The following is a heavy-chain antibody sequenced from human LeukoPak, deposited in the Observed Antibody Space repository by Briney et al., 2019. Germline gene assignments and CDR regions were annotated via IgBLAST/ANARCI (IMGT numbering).Heavy chain of an antibody. CDR3: ARGGDTPFDP. CDR2: IYHSGST. V-gene: IGHV4-38-2*02. D-gene: IGHD2-21*02. Sequence: SETLSLTCTVSGYSISSGYYWGWIRQPPGKGLEWIGSIYHSGSTYYNPSLKSRVTISVDTSKNQFSLKLSSVTAADTAVYYCARGGDTPFDPWGQGTLITVSS. CDR1: GYSISSGYY. J-gene: IGHJ5*02.